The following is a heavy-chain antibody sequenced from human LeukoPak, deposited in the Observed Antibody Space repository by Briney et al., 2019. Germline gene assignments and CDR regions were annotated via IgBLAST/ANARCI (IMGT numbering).Heavy chain of an antibody. CDR3: ASSIVADGTPPFEY. D-gene: IGHD6-13*01. CDR1: GFTFSSYS. CDR2: ISSSSGSI. Sequence: PGGSLRLSCAASGFTFSSYSMNWVRQAPGKGLEWVSYISSSSGSIYYADSVKGRITISRDNAKNSVYLQMNSLRAEDTAVYYCASSIVADGTPPFEYWGRGPLVTVSS. V-gene: IGHV3-48*04. J-gene: IGHJ4*02.